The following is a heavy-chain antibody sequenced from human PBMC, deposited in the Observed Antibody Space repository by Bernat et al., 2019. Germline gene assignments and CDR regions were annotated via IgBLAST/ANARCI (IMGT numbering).Heavy chain of an antibody. CDR2: ISYDGSNK. D-gene: IGHD2-2*01. Sequence: QVQLVESGGGVVQPGRSLRLSCAASGFTFSSYAMHWVRQAPGKGLEWVAVISYDGSNKYYADPVKGRFTISRDNSKNTLYLQMNSLRAEDTAVYYCARGGYQLHWGQGTLVTVSS. V-gene: IGHV3-30*01. J-gene: IGHJ4*02. CDR3: ARGGYQLH. CDR1: GFTFSSYA.